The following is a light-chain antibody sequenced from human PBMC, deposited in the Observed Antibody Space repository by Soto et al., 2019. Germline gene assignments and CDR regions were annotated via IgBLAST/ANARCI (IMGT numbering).Light chain of an antibody. Sequence: EIVLTQSPATLSLSQGERATLSCRASQSVSNSFLAWYQQKPGQTPRLLIYGVSSRATGIPDRFSGSGSGTDFTLTISRLEPEDFAVYYCQQYGSTPQTFGQGTKVDIK. J-gene: IGKJ1*01. V-gene: IGKV3-20*01. CDR1: QSVSNSF. CDR2: GVS. CDR3: QQYGSTPQT.